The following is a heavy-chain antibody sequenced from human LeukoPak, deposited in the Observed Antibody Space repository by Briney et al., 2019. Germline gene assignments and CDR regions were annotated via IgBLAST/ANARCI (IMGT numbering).Heavy chain of an antibody. V-gene: IGHV1-2*02. J-gene: IGHJ3*02. Sequence: ASVTVSCKASGYTFTGYYMHWVRQAPGQGLEWMGWINPNSGGTNYAQKFQGRVTMTRDTSISTAYMELSRLRSDDTAVYYCARVYYYGSGRNDAFDIWGQGTMVTVSS. D-gene: IGHD3-10*01. CDR1: GYTFTGYY. CDR2: INPNSGGT. CDR3: ARVYYYGSGRNDAFDI.